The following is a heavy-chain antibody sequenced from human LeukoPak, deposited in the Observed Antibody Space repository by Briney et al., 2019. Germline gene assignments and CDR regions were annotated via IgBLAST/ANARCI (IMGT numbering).Heavy chain of an antibody. CDR2: ISSNGGST. J-gene: IGHJ4*02. V-gene: IGHV3-64*01. CDR3: ARERLAANDY. CDR1: GFTFSSYA. Sequence: PGGSLRLSCAGSGFTFSSYAMHWVRQAPGKGLEYVSAISSNGGSTYYANSVKGRFTISRDNSKNTLYLQMGSLRAEDMAVYYCARERLAANDYWGQGTLVTVSS. D-gene: IGHD6-25*01.